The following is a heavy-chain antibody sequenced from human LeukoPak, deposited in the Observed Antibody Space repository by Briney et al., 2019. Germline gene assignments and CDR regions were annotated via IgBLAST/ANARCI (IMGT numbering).Heavy chain of an antibody. CDR3: ARKGYSSSSGAFDI. CDR2: INSDGSST. J-gene: IGHJ3*02. V-gene: IGHV3-74*01. Sequence: GGSLRLSCAVSGFTFSSYAMSWVRQAPGKGLVWVSRINSDGSSTSYADSVKGRFTISRDNAKNTLYLQMNSLRAEDTAVYYCARKGYSSSSGAFDIWGQGTMVTVSS. CDR1: GFTFSSYA. D-gene: IGHD6-6*01.